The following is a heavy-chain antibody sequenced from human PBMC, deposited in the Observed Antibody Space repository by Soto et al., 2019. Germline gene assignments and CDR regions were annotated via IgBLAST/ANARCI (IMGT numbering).Heavy chain of an antibody. Sequence: QVQLVQSGAEVKKPGASVKVSCKASGYTFTGYYMHWVRQAPGQGLGWMGWINPNSGGTNYAQKFQGWVTMTRDTSISTAYVEVSRLRSDDTAVYYCARSGYSSSSHFDYWGQGTLVTVFS. D-gene: IGHD6-6*01. CDR1: GYTFTGYY. CDR2: INPNSGGT. CDR3: ARSGYSSSSHFDY. J-gene: IGHJ4*01. V-gene: IGHV1-2*04.